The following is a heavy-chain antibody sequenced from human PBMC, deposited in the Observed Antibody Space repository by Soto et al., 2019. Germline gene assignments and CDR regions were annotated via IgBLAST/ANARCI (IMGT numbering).Heavy chain of an antibody. J-gene: IGHJ2*01. D-gene: IGHD2-15*01. CDR2: ISSSSSYT. V-gene: IGHV3-11*06. CDR3: ARGAYCSGGSCYPRYFDL. CDR1: GFTFSDYY. Sequence: GGSLRLSCAASGFTFSDYYMSWIRQAPGEGLEWVSYISSSSSYTNYADSVKGRFTISRDNAKNSLYLQMNSLRAEDTAVYYCARGAYCSGGSCYPRYFDLWGRGTLVTVSS.